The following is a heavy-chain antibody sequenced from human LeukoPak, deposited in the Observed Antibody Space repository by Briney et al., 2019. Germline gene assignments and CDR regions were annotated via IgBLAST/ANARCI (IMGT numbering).Heavy chain of an antibody. V-gene: IGHV3-21*01. D-gene: IGHD6-6*01. J-gene: IGHJ4*02. CDR2: ISSSSSYI. CDR3: ARGPYSSSYYFDY. CDR1: GFTFSSYS. Sequence: GGSLRLSCAASGFTFSSYSMNWVRQAPGKGLEWVSSISSSSSYIYYADSVKGRFTISRDNAKNSLYLQMNSLRAEDTAVYYCARGPYSSSYYFDYWGQGALVTVSS.